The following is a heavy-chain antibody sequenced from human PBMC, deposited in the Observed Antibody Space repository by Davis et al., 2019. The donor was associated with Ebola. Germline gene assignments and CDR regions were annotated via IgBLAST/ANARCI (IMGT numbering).Heavy chain of an antibody. CDR1: GYTFTDYN. Sequence: ASVKVSCKASGYTFTDYNIHWMRQAPGQGLEWMGRVISNSGDTNYAQNFQGRVTMTRDTSISTAYMELSRLTSDDTAMYYCARGHNYGSEYWGQGALVTVSS. CDR3: ARGHNYGSEY. V-gene: IGHV1-2*06. J-gene: IGHJ4*02. CDR2: VISNSGDT. D-gene: IGHD3-10*01.